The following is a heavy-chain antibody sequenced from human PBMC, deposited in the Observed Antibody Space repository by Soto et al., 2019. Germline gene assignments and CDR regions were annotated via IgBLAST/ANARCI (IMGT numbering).Heavy chain of an antibody. V-gene: IGHV3-11*01. J-gene: IGHJ4*02. CDR1: GFTFSDYY. CDR2: ISSGSSTI. D-gene: IGHD6-13*01. CDR3: AKAMYSSKTDFDY. Sequence: GGSLRLSCVASGFTFSDYYMSWFRQAPGKGLEWVSYISSGSSTISYSDSVKGRFTISRDNAKNSLYLQMNSLRAEDTAVYYCAKAMYSSKTDFDYWGQGTLVTVSS.